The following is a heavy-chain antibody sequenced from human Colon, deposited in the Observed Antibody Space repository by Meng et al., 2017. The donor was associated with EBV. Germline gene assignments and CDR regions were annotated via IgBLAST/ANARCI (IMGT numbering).Heavy chain of an antibody. V-gene: IGHV4-30-4*01. CDR3: ARNYYLDY. J-gene: IGHJ4*02. CDR2: IYYTGST. Sequence: QVRLQVSGPGLVKPPQTLSLTCTVSGGSINSGDYYWSGSRQPPGKGLEWIGYIYYTGSTYYNPSLKSRVTISMDTSKNQFSLRLSSVTAADTAVYYCARNYYLDYWGQGTLVTVSS. CDR1: GGSINSGDYY.